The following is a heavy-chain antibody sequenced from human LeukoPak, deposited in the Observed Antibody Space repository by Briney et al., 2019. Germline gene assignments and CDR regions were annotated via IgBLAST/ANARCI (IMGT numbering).Heavy chain of an antibody. CDR3: ARAQYYDYVWGSYRRYFDY. Sequence: PSETLSLTCAVYGGSFSGYYWSWIRQPPGKGPEWIGEINRSGSTNYNPSLKSRVTISVDTSKNQFSLKLSSVTAADTAVYYCARAQYYDYVWGSYRRYFDYWGQGTLVTVSS. J-gene: IGHJ4*02. CDR1: GGSFSGYY. CDR2: INRSGST. V-gene: IGHV4-34*01. D-gene: IGHD3-16*02.